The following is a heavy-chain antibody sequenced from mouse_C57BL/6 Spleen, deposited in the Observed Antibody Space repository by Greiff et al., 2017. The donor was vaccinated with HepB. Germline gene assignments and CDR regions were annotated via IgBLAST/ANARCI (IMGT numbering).Heavy chain of an antibody. CDR3: AHYGNYDFDV. J-gene: IGHJ1*03. CDR2: INPNNGGT. Sequence: EVQLQQSGPELVKPGASVKISCKASGYTFTDYYMNWVKQSHGKSLEWIGDINPNNGGTSYNQKFKGKATLTVDKSSSTAYMELRSLTSEDSAVYYCAHYGNYDFDVWGTGTTVTVSS. D-gene: IGHD2-1*01. CDR1: GYTFTDYY. V-gene: IGHV1-26*01.